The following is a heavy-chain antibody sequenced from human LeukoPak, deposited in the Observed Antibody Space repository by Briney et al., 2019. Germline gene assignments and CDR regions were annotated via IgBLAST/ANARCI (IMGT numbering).Heavy chain of an antibody. CDR2: ISYDGSNK. Sequence: GGSLRLSCAASGFTFSSYPMHWVRQAPGKGLEWVAVISYDGSNKYYADSVKGRFTISRDNSKNTLYLQMNSLRAEDTAVYYCARDEGGVRGDNYYFDYWGQGTLVIVSS. CDR3: ARDEGGVRGDNYYFDY. CDR1: GFTFSSYP. V-gene: IGHV3-30-3*01. J-gene: IGHJ4*02. D-gene: IGHD3-10*01.